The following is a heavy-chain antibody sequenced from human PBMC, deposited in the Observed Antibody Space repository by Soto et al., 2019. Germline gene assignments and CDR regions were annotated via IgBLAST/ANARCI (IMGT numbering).Heavy chain of an antibody. D-gene: IGHD3-16*01. CDR1: GGSISSGNSYS. CDR3: ARAVAPYLGTWFDP. J-gene: IGHJ5*02. V-gene: IGHV4-30-2*01. Sequence: SETLSLTCAVSGGSISSGNSYSWSWIRQPPGKGLEWIGSISHTGSTSYNPSLKGRVTMSVDKSKNQFSLKLSSVTAADMAVYYCARAVAPYLGTWFDPWGQGTLVTVS. CDR2: ISHTGST.